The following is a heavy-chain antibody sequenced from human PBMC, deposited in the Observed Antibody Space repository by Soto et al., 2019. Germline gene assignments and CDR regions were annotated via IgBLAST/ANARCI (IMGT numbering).Heavy chain of an antibody. CDR3: ARVGVTMVRGVIIPNWFDP. CDR1: GYTFTSYG. J-gene: IGHJ5*02. D-gene: IGHD3-10*01. V-gene: IGHV1-18*01. Sequence: QVQLVQSGAEVKKPGASVKVSCKASGYTFTSYGISWVRQAPEQGLEWMGWISAYNGNTNYAQKLQGRVTMTTDTSTSTAYMELRSLRSDDTAVYYCARVGVTMVRGVIIPNWFDPWGQGTLVTVSS. CDR2: ISAYNGNT.